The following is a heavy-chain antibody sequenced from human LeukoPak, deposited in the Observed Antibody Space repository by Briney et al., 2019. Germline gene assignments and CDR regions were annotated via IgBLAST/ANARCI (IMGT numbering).Heavy chain of an antibody. J-gene: IGHJ5*02. V-gene: IGHV3-74*01. CDR2: IASDGSST. CDR1: GFTFSSYW. D-gene: IGHD3-10*01. CDR3: ARERRTWVRGVIRSNWFDP. Sequence: GGSLRLSCAASGFTFSSYWMTWVRQAPGKGLVWVSRIASDGSSTTYADSVKGRFGISRDNAKNTLYLQMNSLRVEDTAVYYCARERRTWVRGVIRSNWFDPWGQGTLVTVSS.